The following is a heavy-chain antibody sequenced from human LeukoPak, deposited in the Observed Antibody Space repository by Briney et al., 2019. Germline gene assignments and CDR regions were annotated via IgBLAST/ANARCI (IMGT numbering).Heavy chain of an antibody. D-gene: IGHD2-15*01. J-gene: IGHJ4*02. CDR3: ARTPPNCSGGSCYSGVTFDY. CDR2: IYYSGGI. Sequence: SETLSLTCTVSGGSISSYYWSWIRQPPGKGLEWIGYIYYSGGINYNPSIKCRVTILLATSKNQFSLKLSSVTAADTAVYYCARTPPNCSGGSCYSGVTFDYWGQGTLVTVSS. CDR1: GGSISSYY. V-gene: IGHV4-59*01.